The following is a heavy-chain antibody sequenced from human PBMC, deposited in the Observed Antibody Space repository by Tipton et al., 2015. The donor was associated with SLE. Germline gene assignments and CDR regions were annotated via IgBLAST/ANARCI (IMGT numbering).Heavy chain of an antibody. CDR1: GFTFSSYE. Sequence: SLRLSCAASGFTFSSYEMNWVRQAPGKGLEWVSYISSSGSTIYYADSVKGRFTISRDNAKNSLYLQMNSLRAEDTAVYYCARDSKYDYVWGTRPIDYWGQGTLVTVSS. J-gene: IGHJ4*02. CDR3: ARDSKYDYVWGTRPIDY. V-gene: IGHV3-48*03. D-gene: IGHD3-16*01. CDR2: ISSSGSTI.